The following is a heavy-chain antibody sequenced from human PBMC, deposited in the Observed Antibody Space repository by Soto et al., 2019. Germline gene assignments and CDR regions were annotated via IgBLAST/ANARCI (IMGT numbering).Heavy chain of an antibody. D-gene: IGHD2-21*02. CDR1: GGSVSSSNW. V-gene: IGHV4-4*02. J-gene: IGHJ3*02. Sequence: QVQLQESGPGLVKPSGTLSLTCAVSGGSVSSSNWWSWVRQSPGKGLEWMEEIYHSGSAHYNPSLKSRATISLDKSKNQFSLRLTSVTAADTAVYYCARVPGVVVSADDAFDIWGPGTRVIVSS. CDR3: ARVPGVVVSADDAFDI. CDR2: IYHSGSA.